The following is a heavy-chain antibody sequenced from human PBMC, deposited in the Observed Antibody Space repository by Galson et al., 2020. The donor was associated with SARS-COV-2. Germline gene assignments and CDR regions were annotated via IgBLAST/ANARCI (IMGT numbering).Heavy chain of an antibody. CDR3: AKDVGNYYDSSGYYTPGYFDY. CDR1: GFTFRNYA. D-gene: IGHD3-22*01. CDR2: ISGSGGST. V-gene: IGHV3-23*01. Sequence: GESLKISCAASGFTFRNYAMSWVRQAPGKGLEWVSGISGSGGSTYYADSVKGRFTISRDNSKNTLYLQMNSLRAEDTAVYYCAKDVGNYYDSSGYYTPGYFDYWGQGTLVTVSS. J-gene: IGHJ4*02.